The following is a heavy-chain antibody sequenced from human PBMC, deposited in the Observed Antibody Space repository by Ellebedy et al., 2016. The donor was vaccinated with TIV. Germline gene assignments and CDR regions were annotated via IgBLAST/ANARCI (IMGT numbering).Heavy chain of an antibody. V-gene: IGHV3-23*01. CDR2: ISGGAGST. D-gene: IGHD6-19*01. CDR1: GFTFSTYA. CDR3: AKHSVAATLGCFDH. J-gene: IGHJ4*02. Sequence: GESLKISCAASGFTFSTYAMSWVRQAPGTGLEWVSGISGGAGSTNCADSVRGRFTISRDNSKYTLDLLMNSLRAEDTAVYYCAKHSVAATLGCFDHWGQGTLVTVSS.